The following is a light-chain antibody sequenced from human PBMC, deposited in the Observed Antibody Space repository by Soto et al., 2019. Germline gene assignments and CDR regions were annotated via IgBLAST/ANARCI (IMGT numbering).Light chain of an antibody. Sequence: DIPLTKSPSTLSASVGERVTITCRASQSVSHWLAWYQQTPGKGPHLLIHDVSSLESGVPSMFSGSRSGTEFILASSSLQPDDFATYYCQHYNSYSEAFGQGTKVDIK. CDR2: DVS. J-gene: IGKJ1*01. CDR1: QSVSHW. V-gene: IGKV1-5*01. CDR3: QHYNSYSEA.